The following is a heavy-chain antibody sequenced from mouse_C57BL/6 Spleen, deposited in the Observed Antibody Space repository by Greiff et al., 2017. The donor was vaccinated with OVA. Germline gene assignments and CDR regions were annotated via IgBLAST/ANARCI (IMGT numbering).Heavy chain of an antibody. CDR1: GFTFSSYG. V-gene: IGHV5-6*02. CDR2: ISSCGSYT. J-gene: IGHJ3*01. D-gene: IGHD1-1*02. CDR3: ASRMGGWFAY. Sequence: EVKLVESGGDLVKPGGSLKLSCAASGFTFSSYGMSWVRQTPDKRLEWVATISSCGSYTYYPDSVKGRFTISRDNAKNTLYLQMSSLESEDTAMYYCASRMGGWFAYWGQGTLVTVSA.